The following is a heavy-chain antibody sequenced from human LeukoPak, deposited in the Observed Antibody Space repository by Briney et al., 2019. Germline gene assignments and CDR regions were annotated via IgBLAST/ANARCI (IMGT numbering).Heavy chain of an antibody. V-gene: IGHV1-18*01. CDR2: ISGYNGKT. CDR1: GYAFTSHG. Sequence: ASVKVSCKASGYAFTSHGISWVRQAPGQGLEWMGWISGYNGKTNYAQKVQGRVTMTTDTSTSTGYMELRSLRSDDTAVYYCARTYSSSSRNFDYWGQGTLVTVSS. J-gene: IGHJ4*02. CDR3: ARTYSSSSRNFDY. D-gene: IGHD6-6*01.